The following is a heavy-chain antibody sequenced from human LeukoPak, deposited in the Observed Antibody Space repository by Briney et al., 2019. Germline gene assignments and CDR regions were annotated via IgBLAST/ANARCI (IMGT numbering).Heavy chain of an antibody. D-gene: IGHD5-12*01. CDR1: GGSFSGYY. CDR2: INHSGST. V-gene: IGHV4-34*01. CDR3: AREGLVATIDY. J-gene: IGHJ4*02. Sequence: SETLSLTCAVYGGSFSGYYWSWIRQPPGKGLGWIGEINHSGSTNYNPSLKSRVTISVDTSKNQFSLKLSSVTAADTAVYYCAREGLVATIDYWGQGTLVTVSS.